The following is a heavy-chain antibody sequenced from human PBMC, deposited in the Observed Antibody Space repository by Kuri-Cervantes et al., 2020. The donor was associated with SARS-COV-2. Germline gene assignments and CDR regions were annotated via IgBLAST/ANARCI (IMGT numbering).Heavy chain of an antibody. CDR1: GFTFSSYA. Sequence: GESLKISCAASGFTFSSYAMNWVRQAPGKGLEWVSSISSISSFIYYADAVKGRFTISRDNAKNSLYLQMNSLRVEDTAVYYCGTLFKYESSAYRPIENWGQGILVTVSS. CDR3: GTLFKYESSAYRPIEN. CDR2: ISSISSFI. D-gene: IGHD3-22*01. J-gene: IGHJ4*02. V-gene: IGHV3-21*04.